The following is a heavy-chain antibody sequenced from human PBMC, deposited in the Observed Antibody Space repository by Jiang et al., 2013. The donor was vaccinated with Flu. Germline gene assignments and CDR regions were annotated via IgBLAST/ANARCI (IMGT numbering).Heavy chain of an antibody. CDR3: AKALSEAKNYYDSLWKPPNDAFDM. V-gene: IGHV3-23*04. J-gene: IGHJ3*02. D-gene: IGHD3-22*01. CDR2: ISGSGGDT. Sequence: VQLVESGGGLVQPGGSLRLYCAASGFTFSSYAMSWVRQAPGKGLEWVSSISGSGGDTGGADSVKGRFIISRDNSKNALYLQMNSLRAEDTAIYYCAKALSEAKNYYDSLWKPPNDAFDMWGQGTMVTVSS. CDR1: GFTFSSYA.